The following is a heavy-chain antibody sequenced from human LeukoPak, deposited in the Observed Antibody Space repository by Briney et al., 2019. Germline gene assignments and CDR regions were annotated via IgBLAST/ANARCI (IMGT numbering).Heavy chain of an antibody. J-gene: IGHJ4*02. CDR3: AKDVKFSWPFYFDY. CDR2: INHDGSST. Sequence: GGSLRLSCATSGFTFTTFWMHWVRQAPGKGLVWVSRINHDGSSTNYADSVKGRSTISRDNSKNTLFLQMNSLRAEDTAVYSCAKDVKFSWPFYFDYWGQGILVTVSS. V-gene: IGHV3-74*01. D-gene: IGHD5-12*01. CDR1: GFTFTTFW.